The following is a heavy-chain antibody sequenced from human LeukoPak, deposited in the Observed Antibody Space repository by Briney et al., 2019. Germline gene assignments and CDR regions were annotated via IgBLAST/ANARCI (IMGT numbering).Heavy chain of an antibody. Sequence: PGGSLRLSCAASGFTFSSYAMSWVRQAPGKGLEGVSAISGSGGSTYYADSVKGRFTISRDNSKNTLYLQMNSLRVEDTAVYYCAKEEGSWYDPDYFDYWGRGTLVTVSS. CDR1: GFTFSSYA. D-gene: IGHD6-13*01. J-gene: IGHJ4*02. CDR3: AKEEGSWYDPDYFDY. V-gene: IGHV3-23*01. CDR2: ISGSGGST.